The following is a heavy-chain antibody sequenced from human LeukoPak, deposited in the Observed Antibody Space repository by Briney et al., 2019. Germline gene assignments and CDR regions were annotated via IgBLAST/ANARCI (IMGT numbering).Heavy chain of an antibody. CDR3: AREWRLKPNSYYYGMDV. D-gene: IGHD2-8*01. CDR2: INPSGGST. CDR1: GYTFTSYY. Sequence: ASVKVSCKASGYTFTSYYMHWVRQAPGQGVEWMGIINPSGGSTSYAQKFQGRVTMTRDTSTSTVYMELSSLRSEDTAVYYCAREWRLKPNSYYYGMDVWGQGTTVTVSS. V-gene: IGHV1-46*01. J-gene: IGHJ6*02.